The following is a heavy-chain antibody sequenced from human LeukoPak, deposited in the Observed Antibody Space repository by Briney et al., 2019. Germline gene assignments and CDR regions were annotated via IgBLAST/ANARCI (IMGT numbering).Heavy chain of an antibody. CDR2: IYYSGST. Sequence: SETLSLTCTVSGDSTSSDNYYGGWVRQPPGKGLEWIGNIYYSGSTYYNPSLKSRVTMSVDTSKNQFSLKLNSVTAADTAVYYCARGRPYSGGYHLDYWGQGTLVTVPS. V-gene: IGHV4-39*01. D-gene: IGHD1-26*01. CDR3: ARGRPYSGGYHLDY. J-gene: IGHJ4*02. CDR1: GDSTSSDNYY.